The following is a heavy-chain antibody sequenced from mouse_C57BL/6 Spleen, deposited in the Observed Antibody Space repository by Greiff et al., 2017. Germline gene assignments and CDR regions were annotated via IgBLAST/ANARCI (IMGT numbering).Heavy chain of an antibody. CDR1: GYTFTDYY. CDR2: IYPGSGNT. J-gene: IGHJ4*01. V-gene: IGHV1-76*01. D-gene: IGHD3-3*01. CDR3: ATRAMDY. Sequence: VKVIESGAELVRPGASVKLSCKASGYTFTDYYINWVKQRPGQGLEWIARIYPGSGNTYYNEKFKGKATLTAEKSSSTAYMQLSSLTSEDSAVYFCATRAMDYWGQGTSVTVSS.